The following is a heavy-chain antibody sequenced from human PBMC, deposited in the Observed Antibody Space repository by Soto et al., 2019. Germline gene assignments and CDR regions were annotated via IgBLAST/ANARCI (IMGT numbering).Heavy chain of an antibody. D-gene: IGHD1-1*01. V-gene: IGHV3-21*01. CDR1: GFTFSSYS. J-gene: IGHJ3*02. CDR3: ARARTGTNDAFDI. Sequence: GGSLRLSCAASGFTFSSYSMNWVRQAPGKGLEWVSSISSSSSYIYYAGSVKGRFTISRDNAKNSLYLQMNSLRAEDTAVYYCARARTGTNDAFDIWGQGTMVTVSS. CDR2: ISSSSSYI.